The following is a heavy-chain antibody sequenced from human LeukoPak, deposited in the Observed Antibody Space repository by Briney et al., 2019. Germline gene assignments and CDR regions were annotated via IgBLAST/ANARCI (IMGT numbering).Heavy chain of an antibody. CDR3: ARLSCSDAVCPTLPYNHFDP. D-gene: IGHD2-15*01. CDR2: VYYDGVN. J-gene: IGHJ5*02. CDR1: GGSISRRVFC. V-gene: IGHV4-39*01. Sequence: PSEALPLTRTVSGGSISRRVFCWGSIRLPPGKGPGWLGSVYYDGVNYYNPSRKSRVTMSLDTSTNRFSLRLSSVTAADTAVYFCARLSCSDAVCPTLPYNHFDPWGQGTLVTVSS.